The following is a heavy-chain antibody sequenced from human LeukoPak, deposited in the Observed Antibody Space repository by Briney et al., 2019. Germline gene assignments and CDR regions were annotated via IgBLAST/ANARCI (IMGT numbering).Heavy chain of an antibody. D-gene: IGHD3-22*01. CDR3: AREEMIVVVTPGGDAFDI. J-gene: IGHJ3*02. CDR1: GGSISSYY. Sequence: SETLSLTCTVSGGSISSYYWSWIRQPAGKGLEWIGRIYTSGSTNHNPSLKSRVTMSADTSKNQFSLKLSSVTAADTAVYYCAREEMIVVVTPGGDAFDIWGQGTMVTVSS. V-gene: IGHV4-4*07. CDR2: IYTSGST.